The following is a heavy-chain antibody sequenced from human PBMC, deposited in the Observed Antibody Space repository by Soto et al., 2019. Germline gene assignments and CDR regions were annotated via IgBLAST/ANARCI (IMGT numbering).Heavy chain of an antibody. Sequence: GASVKVSCKASGYTFTSYAMHWVRQAPGQRLEWMGWINAGNGNTKYSQKFQGRVTITRDTSASTAYMELSSLRSEDTAVYYCARGGSLYWYFDLWGRGTLVTVLL. CDR3: ARGGSLYWYFDL. D-gene: IGHD1-26*01. V-gene: IGHV1-3*01. CDR1: GYTFTSYA. J-gene: IGHJ2*01. CDR2: INAGNGNT.